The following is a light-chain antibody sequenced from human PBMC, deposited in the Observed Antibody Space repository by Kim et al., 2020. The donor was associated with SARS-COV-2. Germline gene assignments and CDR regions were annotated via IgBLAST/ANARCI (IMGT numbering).Light chain of an antibody. CDR3: AAWEDWLSAHVV. Sequence: RVPTTCCRSRSNLGNEYVCWNQQLQGAAPKLLNYRSDQRPSGVPGRFSRSKSGSSGAQANSGLRSEDEADYDCAAWEDWLSAHVVFGGGTQLTVL. V-gene: IGLV1-47*01. J-gene: IGLJ2*01. CDR1: RSNLGNEY. CDR2: RSD.